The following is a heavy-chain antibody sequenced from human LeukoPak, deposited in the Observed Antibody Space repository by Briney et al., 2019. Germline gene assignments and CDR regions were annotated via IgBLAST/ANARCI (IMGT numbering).Heavy chain of an antibody. CDR3: AGDPTERYYYGSGSYRNDAFDI. D-gene: IGHD3-10*01. V-gene: IGHV4-34*01. CDR1: GGFFSGYY. Sequence: PSETLSLICAVYGGFFSGYYWSWLRQPPGKGLVWIGENNHSGSTNFNPSLKSRVPISVDTSKNQFAPTLNPLTAADTAVYYCAGDPTERYYYGSGSYRNDAFDIWGQGTMITVSS. CDR2: NNHSGST. J-gene: IGHJ3*02.